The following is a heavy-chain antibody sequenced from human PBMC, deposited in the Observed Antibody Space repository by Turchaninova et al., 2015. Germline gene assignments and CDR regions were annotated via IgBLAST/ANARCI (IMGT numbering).Heavy chain of an antibody. CDR2: TCYRSKVYH. D-gene: IGHD6-13*01. CDR1: GDSVSSNSAA. Sequence: QVQLQQSGPGLLKTSQPLSLTCAISGDSVSSNSAAWNWLRQSPSRGLELLGRTCYRSKVYHDYAVSYKSPITINPDPSQNHFSRQLNSVTPEDTAVYYCTRSAYLPGIAAAGSYPYSGMDVWGQGTTVTVSS. CDR3: TRSAYLPGIAAAGSYPYSGMDV. V-gene: IGHV6-1*01. J-gene: IGHJ6*02.